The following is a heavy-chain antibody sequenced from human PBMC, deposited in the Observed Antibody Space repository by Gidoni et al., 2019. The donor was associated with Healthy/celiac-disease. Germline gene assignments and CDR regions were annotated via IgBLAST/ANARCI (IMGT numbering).Heavy chain of an antibody. Sequence: QVQLQQWGAGLLKPSETLSLTCAVYGGSFSGYYWSWIRQPPGKGLEWIGEINHSGSTNYNPSLKSRVTISVDTSKNQFSLKLSSVTAADTAVYYCAGLYYYDSSGYYYPFDYWGQGTLVTVSS. V-gene: IGHV4-34*01. J-gene: IGHJ4*02. CDR2: INHSGST. CDR3: AGLYYYDSSGYYYPFDY. CDR1: GGSFSGYY. D-gene: IGHD3-22*01.